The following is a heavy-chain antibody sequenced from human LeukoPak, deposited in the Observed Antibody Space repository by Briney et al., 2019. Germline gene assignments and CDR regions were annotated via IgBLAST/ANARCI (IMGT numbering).Heavy chain of an antibody. CDR2: IYSGGST. J-gene: IGHJ4*02. CDR3: ARETYYYDSSGYWVY. V-gene: IGHV3-66*01. D-gene: IGHD3-22*01. CDR1: GFTVSSNY. Sequence: GGSLRLSCAASGFTVSSNYMSWVRQAPGKGLEWVSVIYSGGSTYYADSVKGRFTISRDNSKNTLYLQMNSLRAEDTAVYYCARETYYYDSSGYWVYWGQGTLVTVSS.